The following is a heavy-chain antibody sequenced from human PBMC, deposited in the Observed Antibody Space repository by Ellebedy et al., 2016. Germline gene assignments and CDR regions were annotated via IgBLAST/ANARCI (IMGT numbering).Heavy chain of an antibody. J-gene: IGHJ4*02. V-gene: IGHV1-2*02. D-gene: IGHD3-10*01. Sequence: ASVKVSXXASGYTFTGYYMHWVRQAPGQGLEWMGWINPNSGGTNYAQKFQGRVTMTEDTSTDTAYMELSSLRSEDTAVYYCATGRGAMGYWGQGTLVTVSS. CDR2: INPNSGGT. CDR3: ATGRGAMGY. CDR1: GYTFTGYY.